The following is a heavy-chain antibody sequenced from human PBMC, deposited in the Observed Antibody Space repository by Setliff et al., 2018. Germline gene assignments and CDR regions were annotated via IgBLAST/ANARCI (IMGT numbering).Heavy chain of an antibody. CDR3: ARADSNTYYYYYYMDV. CDR2: IYYAGST. V-gene: IGHV4-59*08. D-gene: IGHD4-4*01. J-gene: IGHJ6*03. Sequence: PSETLSLTCTVSGGSISSYYWSWIRQPPGKGLERIGCIYYAGSTNYNPSLKSRVTISVDTSKNQFSLKLSSATAADTAVYYCARADSNTYYYYYYMDVWGKGTTVTVSS. CDR1: GGSISSYY.